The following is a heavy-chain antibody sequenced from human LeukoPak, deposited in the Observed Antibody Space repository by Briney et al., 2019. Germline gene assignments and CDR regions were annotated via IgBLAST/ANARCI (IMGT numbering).Heavy chain of an antibody. CDR2: IYYTGST. Sequence: SETLSHTCTVSGGSISSYYWTWIRQPPRKGLEWVGYIYYTGSTNYNPSLKSRVTISVDMSKNHFSLKLSSVTAADTAVYYCASPPTYYYDTSAYYPWGQGTLVTVSS. CDR1: GGSISSYY. CDR3: ASPPTYYYDTSAYYP. D-gene: IGHD3-22*01. V-gene: IGHV4-59*01. J-gene: IGHJ5*02.